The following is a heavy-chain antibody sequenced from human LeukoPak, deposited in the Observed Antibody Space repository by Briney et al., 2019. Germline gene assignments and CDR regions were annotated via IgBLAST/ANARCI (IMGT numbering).Heavy chain of an antibody. V-gene: IGHV1-2*02. CDR2: INPNSGGT. J-gene: IGHJ5*02. CDR3: ARFPVLARTHGGFDP. CDR1: GYTFTGYY. Sequence: GASVKVSCKASGYTFTGYYMHWVRQAPGQGLEWMGWINPNSGGTNYAQKFQGRVTMTRDTSISTAYMELSRLRSDDTAVYYCARFPVLARTHGGFDPWGQGTLVTVSS. D-gene: IGHD1-14*01.